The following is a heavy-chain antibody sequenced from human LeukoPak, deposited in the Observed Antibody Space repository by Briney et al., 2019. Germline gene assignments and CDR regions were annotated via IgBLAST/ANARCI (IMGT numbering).Heavy chain of an antibody. CDR2: INPNSGGT. CDR3: ARVMVRGVAVNWFDP. Sequence: GASVKVSCKASGYTFTGYYMHWVRQAPGQGLEWMGWINPNSGGTNYAQKFQGRVTMTRDTSISTAYMELSRLRSDDTAVYYCARVMVRGVAVNWFDPWGQGTLVTVSS. J-gene: IGHJ5*02. D-gene: IGHD3-10*01. CDR1: GYTFTGYY. V-gene: IGHV1-2*02.